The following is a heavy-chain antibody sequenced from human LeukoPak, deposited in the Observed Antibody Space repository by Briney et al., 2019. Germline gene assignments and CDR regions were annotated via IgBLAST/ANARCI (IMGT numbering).Heavy chain of an antibody. CDR3: IHYGSGSYSTDY. Sequence: GGSLRLSCAASGFTFSDAWMSWVRQAPGKGLEWVGRIKSKTDGGTTDYAAPVKGRFTISRDDSKNTAYLQMTSLKTEDTAVYYCIHYGSGSYSTDYWGQGTLVTVSS. CDR1: GFTFSDAW. D-gene: IGHD3-10*01. J-gene: IGHJ4*02. V-gene: IGHV3-15*01. CDR2: IKSKTDGGTT.